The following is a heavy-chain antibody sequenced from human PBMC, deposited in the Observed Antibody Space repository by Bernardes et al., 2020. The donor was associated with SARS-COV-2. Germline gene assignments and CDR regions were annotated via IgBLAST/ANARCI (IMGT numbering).Heavy chain of an antibody. Sequence: GGSLSLSCPASGFSFSNCGMHWVHKAPAKGLEWVAVISHHGSLKFYAEPVKRRFTISRDNSINTLYLQMNSLRTGDTAVYYCAKVAVPASNFDHWCQGTLVTVSS. J-gene: IGHJ4*02. CDR1: GFSFSNCG. V-gene: IGHV3-30*18. CDR3: AKVAVPASNFDH. D-gene: IGHD6-19*01. CDR2: ISHHGSLK.